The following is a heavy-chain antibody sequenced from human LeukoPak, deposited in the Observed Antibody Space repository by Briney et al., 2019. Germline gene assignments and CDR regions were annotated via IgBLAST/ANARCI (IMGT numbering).Heavy chain of an antibody. J-gene: IGHJ3*02. CDR1: GGTFSSYA. CDR3: ARDLDYCSGGSCYGAFDI. V-gene: IGHV1-69*04. D-gene: IGHD2-15*01. Sequence: GASVKVSCKASGGTFSSYAISWVRQAPGQGLEWMGRIIPILGIANYAQKFQGRVTITADKSTSTAYMELSSLRSEDTAVYYCARDLDYCSGGSCYGAFDIWGQGTMVTVSS. CDR2: IIPILGIA.